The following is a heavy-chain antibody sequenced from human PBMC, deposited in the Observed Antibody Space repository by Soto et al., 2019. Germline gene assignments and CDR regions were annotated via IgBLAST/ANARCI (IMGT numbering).Heavy chain of an antibody. CDR2: IIPIFGTA. J-gene: IGHJ6*02. CDR3: ARVLRFLEWSTYYYYGMDV. CDR1: GGTFSSYA. Sequence: QVQLVQSGAEVKKPGSSVKVSCKASGGTFSSYAISWVRQAPGQGLEWMGGIIPIFGTANYAQKFQGRVTTTADESTSTAYMELSSLRSEDTAVYYCARVLRFLEWSTYYYYGMDVWGQGTTVTVSS. D-gene: IGHD3-3*01. V-gene: IGHV1-69*01.